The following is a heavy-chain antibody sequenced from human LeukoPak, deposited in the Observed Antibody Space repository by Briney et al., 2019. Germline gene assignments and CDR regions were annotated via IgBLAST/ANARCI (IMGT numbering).Heavy chain of an antibody. CDR1: GYTFTSYG. D-gene: IGHD1-26*01. V-gene: IGHV1-18*01. CDR2: ISAYNGNT. Sequence: ASVKVSCKASGYTFTSYGISWVRQAPGQGLEWMGWISAYNGNTNYAQKLRGRVTMTTDTSTSTAYMELRSLRSDDTAVYYCARNEYSGSQVDIWGQGTMVTVSS. CDR3: ARNEYSGSQVDI. J-gene: IGHJ3*02.